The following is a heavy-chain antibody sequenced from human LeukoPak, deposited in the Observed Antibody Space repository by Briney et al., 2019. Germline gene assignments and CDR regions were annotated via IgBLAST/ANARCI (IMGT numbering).Heavy chain of an antibody. CDR3: RGYCSSSSCYSDMDV. CDR2: INWNGGRK. J-gene: IGHJ6*02. V-gene: IGHV3-20*04. CDR1: GFTFSSYA. D-gene: IGHD2-2*02. Sequence: GGSLRLSCSASGFTFSSYAMHWVRQAPGKGLEWVAGINWNGGRKGYADSVKGRFTISRDNAKNSLYLQMNSLRAEDTALYYCRGYCSSSSCYSDMDVWGQGTTVTVSS.